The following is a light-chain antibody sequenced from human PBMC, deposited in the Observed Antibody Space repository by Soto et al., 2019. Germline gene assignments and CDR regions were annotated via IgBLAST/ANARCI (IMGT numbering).Light chain of an antibody. CDR3: SSYAGSNIVL. CDR1: SSDAGDHNY. J-gene: IGLJ2*01. CDR2: EVS. Sequence: QSALTQPPSASGSPGQSVTISCTGTSSDAGDHNYVSWYQQHPGKAPKLMIYEVSQRPSGVPDRFSGSKSGDTASLTVSGLQAGDEADYYCSSYAGSNIVLFGGGTKLTVL. V-gene: IGLV2-8*01.